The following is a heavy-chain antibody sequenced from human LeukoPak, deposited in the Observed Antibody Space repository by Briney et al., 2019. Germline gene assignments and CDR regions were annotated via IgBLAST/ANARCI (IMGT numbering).Heavy chain of an antibody. J-gene: IGHJ4*02. CDR1: GGSFSGYY. CDR2: INHSGST. D-gene: IGHD3-22*01. Sequence: SETLSLTCGVYGGSFSGYYWSWIRQPPGKGLEWIGEINHSGSTNYNPTLKSRVTISVDTSKNQFSLKLSSVTAADTAVYYCARGNYYDSSGYYGYWGQGTLVTVSS. V-gene: IGHV4-34*01. CDR3: ARGNYYDSSGYYGY.